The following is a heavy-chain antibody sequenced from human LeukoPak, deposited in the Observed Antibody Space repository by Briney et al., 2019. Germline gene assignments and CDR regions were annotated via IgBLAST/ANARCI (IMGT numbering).Heavy chain of an antibody. Sequence: SVKVSCKASGGTFSSYAISWVRQAPGQGLEWMGGIIPIFGTANYAQKFQGRVTITTDEPTSTAYMELSSLRSEDTAVYNCARESVVPAAIRYFQHWGQGTLVTVSS. CDR1: GGTFSSYA. J-gene: IGHJ1*01. D-gene: IGHD2-2*02. V-gene: IGHV1-69*05. CDR2: IIPIFGTA. CDR3: ARESVVPAAIRYFQH.